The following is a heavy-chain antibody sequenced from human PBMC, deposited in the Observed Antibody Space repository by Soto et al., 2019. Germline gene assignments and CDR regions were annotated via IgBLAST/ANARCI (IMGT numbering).Heavy chain of an antibody. Sequence: GGSLRLSCAASGFTFSSYAMHWVRQAPGKGLEWVAVISYDGSNKYYADSVKGRFTISRDNSKNTLYLQMNSLRAEDTAVYYCARSASTVTTLGWFDPWGQGTLVTVSS. CDR1: GFTFSSYA. V-gene: IGHV3-30-3*01. J-gene: IGHJ5*02. CDR2: ISYDGSNK. CDR3: ARSASTVTTLGWFDP. D-gene: IGHD4-17*01.